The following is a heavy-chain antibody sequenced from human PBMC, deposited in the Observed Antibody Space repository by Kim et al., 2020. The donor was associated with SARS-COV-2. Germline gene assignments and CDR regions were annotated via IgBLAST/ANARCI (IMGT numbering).Heavy chain of an antibody. D-gene: IGHD3-16*01. CDR2: IVVGSGNT. J-gene: IGHJ3*02. CDR3: AAETPIEGQTFRGTDAFDI. CDR1: GFTFTSSA. Sequence: SVKVSCKASGFTFTSSAVQWVRQARGQRLEWIGWIVVGSGNTNYAQKFQERVTITRDMSTSTAYMELSSLRSEDTAVYYCAAETPIEGQTFRGTDAFDIWGQGTMVTVSS. V-gene: IGHV1-58*01.